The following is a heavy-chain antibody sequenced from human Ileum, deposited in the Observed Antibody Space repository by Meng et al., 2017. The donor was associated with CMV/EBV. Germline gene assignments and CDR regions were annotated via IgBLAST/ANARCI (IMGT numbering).Heavy chain of an antibody. CDR3: ARAMVRGPLRGMDV. CDR2: IKQDGSEK. V-gene: IGHV3-7*01. J-gene: IGHJ6*02. CDR1: GFTFSSYW. D-gene: IGHD3-10*01. Sequence: GESLKISCAASGFTFSSYWMSWVRQAPGKGLEWVANIKQDGSEKYYVDSVKGRFTISRDNAKNSLYLQMNSLRAEDTAVYYCARAMVRGPLRGMDVWGQGTTVTV.